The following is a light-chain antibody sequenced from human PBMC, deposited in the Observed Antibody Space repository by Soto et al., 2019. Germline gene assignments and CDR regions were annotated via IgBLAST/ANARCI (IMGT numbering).Light chain of an antibody. Sequence: EIVLTQSPGTLSLSPGERATLSCRASQSVSSSYLAWYQQEPGQAPRLLIYGASSRATGIPDRFSGSGSGTDFTLTIIRLEPEDFAVYYCQHYGSSRWTFGQGTKVDIK. CDR3: QHYGSSRWT. J-gene: IGKJ1*01. CDR2: GAS. V-gene: IGKV3-20*01. CDR1: QSVSSSY.